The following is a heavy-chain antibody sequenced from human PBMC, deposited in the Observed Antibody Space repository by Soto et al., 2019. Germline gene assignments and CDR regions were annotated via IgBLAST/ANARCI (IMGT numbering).Heavy chain of an antibody. CDR3: AKDRGGSGAFDI. V-gene: IGHV3-48*01. J-gene: IGHJ3*02. Sequence: EGQLVEFGGGLVKPGGSLRLSCAASGFSFSIYSYNWVRQAPGKGLEWLSYISPAGSSIYYADSVKGRFTISRDSARDSVYLQMNSLRAEDTAVYYCAKDRGGSGAFDIWGQGTMATVSS. CDR2: ISPAGSSI. CDR1: GFSFSIYS. D-gene: IGHD3-10*01.